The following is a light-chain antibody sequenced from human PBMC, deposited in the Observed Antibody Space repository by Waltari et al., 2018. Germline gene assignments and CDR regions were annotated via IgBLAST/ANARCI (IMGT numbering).Light chain of an antibody. J-gene: IGLJ3*02. CDR2: EDK. CDR1: SGSIASNF. Sequence: FILTQPHSVSESPGKTITLSCTRTSGSIASNFVQWYQLRPDSVPMPVIYEDKARPSGVRELFSGSIDMSSNSASLTMSGLKTEDEGDYYCQSYDSKNTKVFGGGTKLTVL. CDR3: QSYDSKNTKV. V-gene: IGLV6-57*03.